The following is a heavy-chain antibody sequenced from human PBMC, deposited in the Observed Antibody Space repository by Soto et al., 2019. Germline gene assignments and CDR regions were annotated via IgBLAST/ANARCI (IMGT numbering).Heavy chain of an antibody. CDR3: AREGPAPYYYYGMDV. CDR1: GYSFTTYG. CDR2: ISGYNGNT. Sequence: QVQLVQSRGEVKKPGASVKVSCKTSGYSFTTYGISWVRQAPGQGLEWMGWISGYNGNTNYAQKLQGRGTMTTDTSTSTAYMALRSLRSDDTAVYYCAREGPAPYYYYGMDVWGQGSTVTVSS. J-gene: IGHJ6*02. V-gene: IGHV1-18*01.